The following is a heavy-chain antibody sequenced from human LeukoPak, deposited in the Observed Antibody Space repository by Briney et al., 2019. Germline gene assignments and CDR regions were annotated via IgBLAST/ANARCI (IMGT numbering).Heavy chain of an antibody. CDR2: INHSGST. D-gene: IGHD1-1*01. V-gene: IGHV4-34*01. CDR3: ERGATGRVDD. Sequence: SETLSLTCAVYGGFFSGYYWSWIRQPPGKGLEWIGEINHSGSTNYNPSLKSRVTISVDTSKNQFSLKLSSVTAADTAVYYCERGATGRVDDWGQGSLATVS. J-gene: IGHJ4*02. CDR1: GGFFSGYY.